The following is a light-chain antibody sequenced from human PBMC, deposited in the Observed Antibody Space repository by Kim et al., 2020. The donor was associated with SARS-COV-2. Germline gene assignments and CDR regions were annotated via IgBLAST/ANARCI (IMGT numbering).Light chain of an antibody. CDR1: SLRSYY. CDR3: QSRDSGGNVV. J-gene: IGLJ2*01. CDR2: GRS. V-gene: IGLV3-19*01. Sequence: SSELTQDPAVSVALGQTVRITCQGDSLRSYYATWYQQKPRQAPLLVIFGRSNRPSGIPDRFSGSTSGNTASLTISGAQAEDEADFYCQSRDSGGNVVFGGGTQLT.